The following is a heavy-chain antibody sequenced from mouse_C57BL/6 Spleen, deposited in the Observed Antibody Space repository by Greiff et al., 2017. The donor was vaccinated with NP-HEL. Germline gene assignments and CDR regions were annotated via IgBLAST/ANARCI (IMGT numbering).Heavy chain of an antibody. CDR3: ARRGKIYYGNYEGCDY. Sequence: EVQLVESGGGLVKPGGSLKLSCAASGFTFSSYTMSWVRQTPEKRLEWVATISGGGGNTYYPDSVKGRFTISRDNAKNTLYLQMSSLRSEDTALDYCARRGKIYYGNYEGCDYWGQGTTLTVSS. V-gene: IGHV5-9*01. CDR1: GFTFSSYT. D-gene: IGHD2-1*01. J-gene: IGHJ2*01. CDR2: ISGGGGNT.